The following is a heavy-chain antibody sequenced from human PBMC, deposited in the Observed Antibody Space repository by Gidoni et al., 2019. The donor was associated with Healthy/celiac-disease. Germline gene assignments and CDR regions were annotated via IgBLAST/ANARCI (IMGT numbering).Heavy chain of an antibody. Sequence: QVQLVQSGAEVKKPGASVKVSCKASGYTFTGYYMHWVRQAPGQGLEWMGWINPNRGGTNYAQKFQGWVTMTRDTSISTAYMELSRLRSDDTAVYYCARGKDYYDSSGPIDAFDIWGQGTMVTVSS. CDR2: INPNRGGT. CDR1: GYTFTGYY. J-gene: IGHJ3*02. CDR3: ARGKDYYDSSGPIDAFDI. V-gene: IGHV1-2*04. D-gene: IGHD3-22*01.